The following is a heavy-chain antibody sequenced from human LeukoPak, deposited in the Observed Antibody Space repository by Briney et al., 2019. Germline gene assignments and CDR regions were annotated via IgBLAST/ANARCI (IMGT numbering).Heavy chain of an antibody. D-gene: IGHD1-26*01. CDR3: AKVMGAAIFDY. V-gene: IGHV3-30*18. CDR2: ISYDGSNE. J-gene: IGHJ4*02. CDR1: GFTFSNYG. Sequence: GGSLRLSCAASGFTFSNYGMHWVRQAPGKGLERVALISYDGSNEYYADSVKGRFSISRDNSKNTLYLQMNSLRAEDTAIYYCAKVMGAAIFDYWGQGALVSVSS.